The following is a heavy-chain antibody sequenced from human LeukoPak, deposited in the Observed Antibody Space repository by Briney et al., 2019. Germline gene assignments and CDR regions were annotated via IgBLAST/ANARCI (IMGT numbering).Heavy chain of an antibody. J-gene: IGHJ4*02. CDR2: IKKDGSEK. Sequence: PGGSLRLSCAASGFTFSDYWMNWVRQAPGKGLEWVANIKKDGSEKHYVDSVKGRFTISRDNAKNSLFPQMSSLRAEDTAVYHCVTDVSGSLGDWGQGTLVTVSS. CDR1: GFTFSDYW. V-gene: IGHV3-7*05. D-gene: IGHD5-12*01. CDR3: VTDVSGSLGD.